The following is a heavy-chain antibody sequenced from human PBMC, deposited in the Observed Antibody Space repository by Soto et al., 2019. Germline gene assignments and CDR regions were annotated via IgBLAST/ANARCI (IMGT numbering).Heavy chain of an antibody. CDR3: ALRIPRKAEYDY. J-gene: IGHJ4*02. V-gene: IGHV5-51*01. CDR2: IYPGDSDT. Sequence: PGESLKISCKGSRYSFTSYWIGWGRQMPGKGLEWMGIIYPGDSDTRSSPSLQGQVTISADKSISTAYLQWSSLKASDTAMYYCALRIPRKAEYDYWGQGTLVTVSS. CDR1: RYSFTSYW. D-gene: IGHD3-16*01.